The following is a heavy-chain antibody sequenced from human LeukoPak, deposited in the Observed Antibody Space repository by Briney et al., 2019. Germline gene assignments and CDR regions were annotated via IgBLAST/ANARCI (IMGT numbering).Heavy chain of an antibody. CDR2: ISTDGSST. D-gene: IGHD6-6*01. Sequence: PGGSLRLSCAASGFTFSSYWMHWVRQAPGKGLVWVSRISTDGSSTNSADSVKGRLTNSRDNAKNTMYIHMNSLRAENTAVYYCVREYSSSSGRAFDMWGQGTMVTVSP. J-gene: IGHJ3*02. CDR1: GFTFSSYW. V-gene: IGHV3-74*01. CDR3: VREYSSSSGRAFDM.